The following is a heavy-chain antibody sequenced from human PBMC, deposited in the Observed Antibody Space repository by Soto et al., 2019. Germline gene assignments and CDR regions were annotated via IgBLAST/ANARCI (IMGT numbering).Heavy chain of an antibody. V-gene: IGHV1-3*01. J-gene: IGHJ6*02. CDR1: GYTFTSYA. Sequence: ASVKVSCNASGYTFTSYAMHWVRQAPGQRLAWMGWINAGNGNTKYSQKFQGRVTITRDTSASTAYMELSSLRSEDTAVYYCARGDGSGSYPIYYYYGMNVWGQGTTVTVSS. CDR3: ARGDGSGSYPIYYYYGMNV. CDR2: INAGNGNT. D-gene: IGHD3-10*01.